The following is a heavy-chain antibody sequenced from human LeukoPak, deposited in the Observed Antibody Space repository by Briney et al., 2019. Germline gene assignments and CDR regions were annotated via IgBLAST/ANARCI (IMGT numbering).Heavy chain of an antibody. Sequence: GGSLRLSCAASGFTFSSYWMSWVRQAPGKGLVWVSRIDTDGSTTSYADSVRGRFTISRDIAKNTLYLQMNSLRVEDTAVYYCARGLYGSGSPSYNCFDPWGQGTLVIVSS. J-gene: IGHJ5*02. CDR2: IDTDGSTT. CDR3: ARGLYGSGSPSYNCFDP. D-gene: IGHD3-10*01. V-gene: IGHV3-74*01. CDR1: GFTFSSYW.